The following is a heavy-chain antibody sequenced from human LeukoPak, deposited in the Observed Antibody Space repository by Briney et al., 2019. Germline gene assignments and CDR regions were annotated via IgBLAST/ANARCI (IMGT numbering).Heavy chain of an antibody. D-gene: IGHD3-22*01. CDR2: IYYSGST. CDR1: GGSISNYY. CDR3: ARDGPDYYDSSGYP. J-gene: IGHJ5*02. V-gene: IGHV4-59*12. Sequence: SETLSLTCTVSGGSISNYYWNWIRQPPGKGLEWIGSIYYSGSTYYNPSLKSRVTISVDTSKNQFSLKLSSVTAADTAVYYCARDGPDYYDSSGYPWGQGTLVTVSS.